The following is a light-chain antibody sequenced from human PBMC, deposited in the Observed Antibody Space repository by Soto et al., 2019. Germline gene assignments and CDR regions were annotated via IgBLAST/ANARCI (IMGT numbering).Light chain of an antibody. J-gene: IGKJ5*01. CDR2: AAS. V-gene: IGKV1-17*01. CDR3: QQLNSYPIT. CDR1: QNIETY. Sequence: DIQMTQSPSSLSASVGDSVTITCRASQNIETYLNWYQVKPGKAPKLLIYAASTLQSGVPSRFSGSGSGTDFTLTISSLQPEDFATYYCQQLNSYPITFGQGTRLE.